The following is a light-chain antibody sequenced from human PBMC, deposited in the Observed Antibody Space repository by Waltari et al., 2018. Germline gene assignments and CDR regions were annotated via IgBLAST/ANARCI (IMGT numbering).Light chain of an antibody. CDR1: GGNFATNY. Sequence: FILTQSHSVSVSPGRTVTISCSGSGGNFATNYVQWYQQRPGSAPTTVIYADNQRPSGVPDRFSGSVDSSSNSASLTISGLQTEDEADYYCQSYDGDRSWVFGGGTKLTVL. CDR2: ADN. CDR3: QSYDGDRSWV. V-gene: IGLV6-57*02. J-gene: IGLJ3*02.